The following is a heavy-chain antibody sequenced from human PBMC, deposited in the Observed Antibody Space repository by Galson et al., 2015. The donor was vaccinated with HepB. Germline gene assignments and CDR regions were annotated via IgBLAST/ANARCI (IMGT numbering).Heavy chain of an antibody. J-gene: IGHJ5*02. D-gene: IGHD3-10*01. CDR1: GFTFTNYD. CDR3: AKTPFTSASRGWFDP. CDR2: ITGSGGST. Sequence: SLRLSCAATGFTFTNYDMSWVRQAPGKGLEWVSLITGSGGSTNYADSVKGRFTISRDNSKNTLYLLMNSLRAEDTAVYYCAKTPFTSASRGWFDPWGQGTLVTVSS. V-gene: IGHV3-23*01.